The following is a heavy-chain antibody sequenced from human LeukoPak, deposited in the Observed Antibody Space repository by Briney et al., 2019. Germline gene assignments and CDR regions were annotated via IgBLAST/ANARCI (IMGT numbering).Heavy chain of an antibody. V-gene: IGHV3-21*01. CDR3: ARQSGQLVRGYYFDY. D-gene: IGHD6-6*01. Sequence: MTGGSLRLSCAASGFTFSSYSMNWVRQAPGKGLEWVSSISSSSSYIYYADSVKGRFTISRDNAKNSLYLQMNSLRAEDTAVYYCARQSGQLVRGYYFDYWGQGTLVTVSS. J-gene: IGHJ4*02. CDR1: GFTFSSYS. CDR2: ISSSSSYI.